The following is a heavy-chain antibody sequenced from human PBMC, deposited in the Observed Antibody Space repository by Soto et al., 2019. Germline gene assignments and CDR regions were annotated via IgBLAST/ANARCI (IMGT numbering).Heavy chain of an antibody. CDR3: ARGPSYSASSFDY. D-gene: IGHD4-4*01. CDR1: EFTFSNYA. V-gene: IGHV3-30*03. Sequence: QVQLVESGGGVVQPGGSLRLSCAASEFTFSNYAMHWVRQPPGKGLQWLAVISYDGNNKYYADSVEGRFTISRDNSKHSVYLQRSSLRLEDTAVYYGARGPSYSASSFDYWGQGTLVTVSS. J-gene: IGHJ4*02. CDR2: ISYDGNNK.